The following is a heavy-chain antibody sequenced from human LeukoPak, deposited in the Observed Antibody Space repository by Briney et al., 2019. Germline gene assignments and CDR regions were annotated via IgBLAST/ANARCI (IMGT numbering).Heavy chain of an antibody. CDR3: ASLTRDY. D-gene: IGHD4/OR15-4a*01. Sequence: GGSLRLSCAASGFTVSSNYMTWVRQAPGKGLEWVSVIHSGDNTYYADSVKGRFTISRDDSKNTFYLQMNSLRVEDTAVYYCASLTRDYWGQGTLVTVSS. V-gene: IGHV3-53*01. CDR2: IHSGDNT. CDR1: GFTVSSNY. J-gene: IGHJ4*02.